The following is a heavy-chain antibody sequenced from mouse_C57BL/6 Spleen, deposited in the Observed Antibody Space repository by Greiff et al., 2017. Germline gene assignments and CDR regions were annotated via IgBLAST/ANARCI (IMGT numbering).Heavy chain of an antibody. D-gene: IGHD1-1*01. CDR2: IRLKSDNYAT. J-gene: IGHJ1*03. V-gene: IGHV6-3*01. CDR3: AGYGGSPWYCDV. CDR1: GFTFSNYW. Sequence: EVKLMESGGGLVQPGGSMKLSCVASGFTFSNYWMNWVRQSPEKGLEWVAQIRLKSDNYATHYAVSVKGRFTISRDDSKSSVYLQMINLRAEDTGIYDCAGYGGSPWYCDVWGTGTTVTVAS.